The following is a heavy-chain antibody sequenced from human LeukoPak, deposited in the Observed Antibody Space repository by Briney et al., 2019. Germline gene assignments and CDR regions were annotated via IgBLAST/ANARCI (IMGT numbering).Heavy chain of an antibody. V-gene: IGHV3-33*08. CDR1: GFTFSNYA. J-gene: IGHJ4*02. Sequence: TGGSLRLSCVGSGFTFSNYAMSWVRQAPGKGLEWVADIWYDASNKYYGDSVKGRFTISRDNSKNTLYLQMNSLTAEDTAVYYCARDRGQFSNYFDYWGQGTLVTVSS. CDR2: IWYDASNK. CDR3: ARDRGQFSNYFDY. D-gene: IGHD4-11*01.